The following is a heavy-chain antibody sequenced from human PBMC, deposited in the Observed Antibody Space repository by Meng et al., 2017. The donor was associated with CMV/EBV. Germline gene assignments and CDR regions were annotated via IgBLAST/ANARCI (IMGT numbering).Heavy chain of an antibody. CDR3: ARTYYYGSG. D-gene: IGHD3-10*01. Sequence: GESLKISCAASGFTFSNYGMNWVRQAPGKGLEWVSYISSSSSTIYYADSVKGRFTISRDNAKNSLYLQMNSLRAEDTGVYYCARTYYYGSGRGQGTLVTVSS. CDR2: ISSSSSTI. V-gene: IGHV3-48*04. CDR1: GFTFSNYG. J-gene: IGHJ4*02.